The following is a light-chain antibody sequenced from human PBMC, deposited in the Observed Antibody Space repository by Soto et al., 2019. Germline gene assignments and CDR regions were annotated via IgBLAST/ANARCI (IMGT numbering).Light chain of an antibody. Sequence: DIGLTQTPLSSPDTLGQPASIARKSSQSLVHTDGNPYLNWLHQRPGQPPRLFIYKISYRFSGVPKRFSGSGAGKVFKLEISRVQIGGVRVYYCMQAFQFPYSFVQGTKLEIK. CDR2: KIS. J-gene: IGKJ2*01. V-gene: IGKV2-24*01. CDR1: QSLVHTDGNPY. CDR3: MQAFQFPYS.